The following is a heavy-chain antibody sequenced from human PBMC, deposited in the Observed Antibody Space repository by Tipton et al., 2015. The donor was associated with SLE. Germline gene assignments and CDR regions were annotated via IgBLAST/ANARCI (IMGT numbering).Heavy chain of an antibody. CDR2: LYAGGST. J-gene: IGHJ2*01. D-gene: IGHD3-16*01. CDR3: ARRGDWWYFDL. V-gene: IGHV4-39*02. Sequence: WVRQAPGKGLEWVGSLYAGGSTYFHPSLKSRASISADASKNHFSLKLNSVTAADTAVYYCARRGDWWYFDLWGRGALVTVSS.